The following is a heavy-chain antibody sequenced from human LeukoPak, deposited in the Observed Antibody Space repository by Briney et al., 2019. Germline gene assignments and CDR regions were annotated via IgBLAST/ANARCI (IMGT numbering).Heavy chain of an antibody. CDR1: GASITSCAYY. J-gene: IGHJ5*02. CDR2: VYYSGNI. V-gene: IGHV4-39*07. Sequence: SETLSLTCSVSGASITSCAYYWAWLRQPPGKGLGWIGSVYYSGNINYNPSLKGRVSISRDMSKNQFSLNLNSVNATDTAVYYCARRDYAAWFNPWGQGTLVTVSS. D-gene: IGHD4/OR15-4a*01. CDR3: ARRDYAAWFNP.